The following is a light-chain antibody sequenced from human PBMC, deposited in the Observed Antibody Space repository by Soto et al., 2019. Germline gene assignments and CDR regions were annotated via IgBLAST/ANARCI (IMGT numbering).Light chain of an antibody. Sequence: QSALTQPASVSGSPGQSITISCTGTSSDVGGYNYVSWYQQHPGKAPKLMIYEVSNRPSGVSNRFSGSKSVNTASLTIFGLQAEDEADYYCSSYTSISTSCVFGTGTKVTVL. J-gene: IGLJ1*01. CDR3: SSYTSISTSCV. CDR1: SSDVGGYNY. V-gene: IGLV2-14*01. CDR2: EVS.